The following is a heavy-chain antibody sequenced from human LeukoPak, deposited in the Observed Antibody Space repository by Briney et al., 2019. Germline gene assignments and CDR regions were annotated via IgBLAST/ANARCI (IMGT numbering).Heavy chain of an antibody. CDR2: FDPEDGET. CDR1: GYTLTELS. V-gene: IGHV1-24*01. CDR3: ATDPDYSSGWVDY. D-gene: IGHD6-19*01. J-gene: IGHJ4*02. Sequence: APVKVSCKVSGYTLTELSMHWVRQAPGKGLEWMGGFDPEDGETIYAQKFQGRVTMTEDTSTDTAYMELSSLRSEDTAVYYCATDPDYSSGWVDYWGQGTLVTVSS.